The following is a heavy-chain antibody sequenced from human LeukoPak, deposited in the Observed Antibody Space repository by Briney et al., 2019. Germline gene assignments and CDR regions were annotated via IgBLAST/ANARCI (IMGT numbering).Heavy chain of an antibody. CDR2: INWNGDGT. J-gene: IGHJ6*03. V-gene: IGHV3-20*04. CDR1: GFIFDDYG. Sequence: GGSLRLSCAAFGFIFDDYGMSWVRQAPGKGLEWVSSINWNGDGTGYAQSVKGRFTISRDNAKNSLYLQMNSLRAEDTALYYCARVPVMDFYYYSYMDVWGKGTTVTVSS. D-gene: IGHD2-8*01. CDR3: ARVPVMDFYYYSYMDV.